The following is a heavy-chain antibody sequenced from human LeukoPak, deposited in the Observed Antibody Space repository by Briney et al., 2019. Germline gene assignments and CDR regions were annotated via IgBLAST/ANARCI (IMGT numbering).Heavy chain of an antibody. Sequence: ASVKVSCKASGGTFSSYAISWVRQAPGQGLEWMGRINPNSGGTNYAQKFQGRVTMTRDTSISTAYMELSRLRSDDTAVYYCARESVARPSYYGMDVWGQGTTVTVSS. CDR1: GGTFSSYA. V-gene: IGHV1-2*06. CDR2: INPNSGGT. J-gene: IGHJ6*02. D-gene: IGHD6-6*01. CDR3: ARESVARPSYYGMDV.